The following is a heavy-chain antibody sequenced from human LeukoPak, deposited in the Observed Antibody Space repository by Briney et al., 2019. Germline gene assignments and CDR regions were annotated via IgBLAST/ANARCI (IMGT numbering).Heavy chain of an antibody. V-gene: IGHV3-48*03. CDR3: ARDFRADAFDI. CDR1: GFTFSSHC. D-gene: IGHD3-10*01. CDR2: ISGGGFTI. J-gene: IGHJ3*02. Sequence: PGGSLRLSCAASGFTFSSHCMSWVRQAPGKGLEWLSFISGGGFTIYYADSVTGRFTISRDNAKNSLFLQLNSLRAEDTAVYYCARDFRADAFDIWGQGTMVTVSS.